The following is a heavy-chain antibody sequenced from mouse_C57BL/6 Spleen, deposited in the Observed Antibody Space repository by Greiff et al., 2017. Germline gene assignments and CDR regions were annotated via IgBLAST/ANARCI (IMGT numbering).Heavy chain of an antibody. CDR1: GYTFTSYW. J-gene: IGHJ4*01. Sequence: QVQLKQPGAELVRPGSSVKLCCKASGYTFTSYWLDWVKQRPGQGLEWIGNIYPTDSETHYNQKFKDKATLTVHTSSSTAYMQRSSLTAEDSAVYYGARGSYYDYDGGAMDYWGQGTSVTVSA. CDR2: IYPTDSET. V-gene: IGHV1-61*01. D-gene: IGHD2-4*01. CDR3: ARGSYYDYDGGAMDY.